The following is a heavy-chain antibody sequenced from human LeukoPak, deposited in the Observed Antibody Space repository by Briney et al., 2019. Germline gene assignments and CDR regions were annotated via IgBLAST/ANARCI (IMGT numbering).Heavy chain of an antibody. D-gene: IGHD3-22*01. CDR2: IYHSGST. V-gene: IGHV4-4*02. CDR1: GGPISSSNW. J-gene: IGHJ4*02. Sequence: PSETLSLTCAVSGGPISSSNWWSWVSQPPGEGLEWIGEIYHSGSTNYNPSLKTRVTISVDKSKSQFSLKLSSVTAADTAVYYCARTSDSGDFGYWGQGTLVTVSS. CDR3: ARTSDSGDFGY.